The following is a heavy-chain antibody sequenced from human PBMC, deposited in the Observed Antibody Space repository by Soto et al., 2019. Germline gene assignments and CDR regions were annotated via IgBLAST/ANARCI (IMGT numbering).Heavy chain of an antibody. D-gene: IGHD3-10*01. CDR2: IYYRGNT. J-gene: IGHJ4*02. V-gene: IGHV4-59*08. CDR3: VRRHGLTIDAYY. Sequence: SETLSLTCTVSGGSISGYYWSWIRQPPGKGLKWIGYIYYRGNTHYNPSLKSRVTISVDTSKNQFSLKLSSVTAADTAVYYCVRRHGLTIDAYYWGQGTLVTVSS. CDR1: GGSISGYY.